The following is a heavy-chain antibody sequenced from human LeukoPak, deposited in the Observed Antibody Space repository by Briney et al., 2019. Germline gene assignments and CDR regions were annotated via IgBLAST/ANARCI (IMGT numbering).Heavy chain of an antibody. CDR1: GFTFSSYG. CDR2: IRYDGSNK. Sequence: PGGSLRLSCAASGFTFSSYGMHWVRQAPGKGLEWVAFIRYDGSNKYYADSVKGRFTISRDNSKNTLYLQMNSLRAEDTAVYYCAKHVDIVVVPAAPRGWFDPWGQGTLVTVSS. CDR3: AKHVDIVVVPAAPRGWFDP. V-gene: IGHV3-30*02. J-gene: IGHJ5*02. D-gene: IGHD2-2*01.